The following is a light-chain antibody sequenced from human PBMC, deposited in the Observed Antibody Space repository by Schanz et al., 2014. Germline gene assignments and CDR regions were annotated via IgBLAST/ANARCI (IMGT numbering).Light chain of an antibody. Sequence: EIVLTQSPGTLSLSPGERATLSCRASQTVSSGYLAWYQQKPGQAPRLLIYGASSRATGIPDRFSGSGSGTEFTLTISSLEPEDFAVYYCQQYGSSPVTFGGGTKV. CDR1: QTVSSGY. CDR2: GAS. J-gene: IGKJ4*01. V-gene: IGKV3-20*01. CDR3: QQYGSSPVT.